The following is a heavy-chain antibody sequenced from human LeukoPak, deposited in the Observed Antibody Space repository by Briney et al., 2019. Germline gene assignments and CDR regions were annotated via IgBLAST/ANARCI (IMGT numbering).Heavy chain of an antibody. CDR2: TYHSGST. J-gene: IGHJ4*02. CDR3: AIRRPLGYCSSTSCYAEWGFDY. CDR1: GYSISSGYY. V-gene: IGHV4-38-2*01. D-gene: IGHD2-2*01. Sequence: SETLSLTCAVSGYSISSGYYWGWIRQPPGKGLEWIGSTYHSGSTYYNPSLKSRVTISVDTSKNQFSLKLSSVTAADTAVYYCAIRRPLGYCSSTSCYAEWGFDYWGQGTLVTVSS.